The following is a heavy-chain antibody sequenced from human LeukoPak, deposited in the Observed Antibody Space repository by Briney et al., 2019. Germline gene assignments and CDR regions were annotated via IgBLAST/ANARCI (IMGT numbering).Heavy chain of an antibody. CDR2: ISAYNGNT. Sequence: ASVKVSCKASGYTFTSYGISWVRQAPGQGLEWMGWISAYNGNTNYAQKLQGRVTMTTDTSTSTAYMELRSLRSDDTAVYYCARDYYSTSNYYGSGSYGVDYWGQGTLVTVSS. CDR1: GYTFTSYG. J-gene: IGHJ4*02. D-gene: IGHD3-10*01. CDR3: ARDYYSTSNYYGSGSYGVDY. V-gene: IGHV1-18*01.